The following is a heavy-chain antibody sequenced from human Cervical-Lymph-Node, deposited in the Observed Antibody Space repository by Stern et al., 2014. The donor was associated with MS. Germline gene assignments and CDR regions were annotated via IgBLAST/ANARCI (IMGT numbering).Heavy chain of an antibody. V-gene: IGHV1-46*04. Sequence: QVQLVQSGAAGKQPGASVQVSCKAPGLNLTTYYIHWVRQATGQGLAWMGLITPVGGLTRSSHKLQGIVTLTRDAPTSTFAMELSSLTSEDTAVYYCAGNNKVLKNAFDIWGQGTLVTVS. CDR3: AGNNKVLKNAFDI. CDR1: GLNLTTYY. D-gene: IGHD4/OR15-4a*01. CDR2: ITPVGGLT. J-gene: IGHJ3*02.